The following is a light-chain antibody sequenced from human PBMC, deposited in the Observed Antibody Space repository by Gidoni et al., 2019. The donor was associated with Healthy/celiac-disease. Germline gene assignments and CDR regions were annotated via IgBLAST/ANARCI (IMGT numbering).Light chain of an antibody. Sequence: EIVMTQSPATLSVSPGERATLSCRASQSVSSNLAWYQQKPGQAPRLLIYGASTRATGIPARFSGSVSGTEFTLTISSLQSEEFAVYYCQQYNNWPPYTFGQGTKLEIK. J-gene: IGKJ2*01. V-gene: IGKV3-15*01. CDR3: QQYNNWPPYT. CDR2: GAS. CDR1: QSVSSN.